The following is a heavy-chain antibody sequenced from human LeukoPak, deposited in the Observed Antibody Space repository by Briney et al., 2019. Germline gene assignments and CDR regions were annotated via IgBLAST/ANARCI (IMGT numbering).Heavy chain of an antibody. CDR1: GYTFTSYD. J-gene: IGHJ4*02. V-gene: IGHV1-8*01. CDR2: MNPNSGNT. D-gene: IGHD3-16*02. CDR3: ARSPLRYDYVWGSYRYGQYYFDY. Sequence: GASVKVSCKASGYTFTSYDINWVRQATGQGLEWMGWMNPNSGNTGYAQKFQGRVTMTRNTSISTAYMELSSLRSDDTAVYYCARSPLRYDYVWGSYRYGQYYFDYWGQGTLVTVSS.